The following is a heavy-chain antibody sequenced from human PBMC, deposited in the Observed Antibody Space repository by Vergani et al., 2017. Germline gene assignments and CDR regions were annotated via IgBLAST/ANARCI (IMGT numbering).Heavy chain of an antibody. J-gene: IGHJ4*02. Sequence: EVQLVESGGGLVKPGGSLRLSCAASGFTFSSYSMNWVRQAPGKGLEWVSSISSSSSYIYYADSVKGRFTISRDNAKNTLYLQMNSLRAEDTAVYYCARERPQLGIGRYYFDYWGQGTLVTVSS. CDR3: ARERPQLGIGRYYFDY. CDR1: GFTFSSYS. D-gene: IGHD7-27*01. CDR2: ISSSSSYI. V-gene: IGHV3-21*04.